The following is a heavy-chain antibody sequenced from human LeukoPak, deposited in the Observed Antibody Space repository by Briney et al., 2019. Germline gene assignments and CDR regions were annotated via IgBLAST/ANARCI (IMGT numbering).Heavy chain of an antibody. D-gene: IGHD4-17*01. J-gene: IGHJ4*02. CDR2: ISYDGSNK. V-gene: IGHV3-30*04. CDR1: GFSFSSYA. Sequence: GRSLRLSCAASGFSFSSYAMHWVRQAPGKGLEWVAVISYDGSNKYYADSVKGRFTISRDNSKNTLYLQMNSLRAEDTAVYYCARVGIDYGDYLENDFDYWGQGTLVTVSS. CDR3: ARVGIDYGDYLENDFDY.